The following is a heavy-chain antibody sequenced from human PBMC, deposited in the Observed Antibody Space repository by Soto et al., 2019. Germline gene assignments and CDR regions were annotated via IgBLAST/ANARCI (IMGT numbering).Heavy chain of an antibody. D-gene: IGHD1-1*01. V-gene: IGHV4-4*07. CDR1: GASISGFY. J-gene: IGHJ5*02. CDR2: IYATGTT. Sequence: SETLSLTCIVSGASISGFYWSWIRKSAGKGLEWIGRIYATGTTDYNPSLKSRVMMSVDTSKKQFSLKLRSVTAADTAVYYCVRDGTKTLRDWFDPWGQGISVTVSS. CDR3: VRDGTKTLRDWFDP.